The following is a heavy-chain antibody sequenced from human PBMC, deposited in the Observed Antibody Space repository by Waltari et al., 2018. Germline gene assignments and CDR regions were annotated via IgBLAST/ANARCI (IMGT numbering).Heavy chain of an antibody. J-gene: IGHJ4*02. CDR1: GFTFSSYS. CDR3: ARDPAAAGPY. Sequence: EVQLVESGGGLVKPGGSLRLSCAASGFTFSSYSMNWVRQAQGKGLEWVSSISSSSSYIYYADSVKGRFTISRDNAKNSLYLQMNSLRAEDTAVYYCARDPAAAGPYWGQGTLVTVSS. CDR2: ISSSSSYI. V-gene: IGHV3-21*01. D-gene: IGHD6-13*01.